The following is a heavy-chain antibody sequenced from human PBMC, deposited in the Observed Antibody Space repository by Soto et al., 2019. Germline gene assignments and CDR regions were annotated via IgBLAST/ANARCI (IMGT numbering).Heavy chain of an antibody. Sequence: QITLKESGPTLVKPTQTLTLTCTFSGFSLSTSGVGVGWIRQPPGKALEWLAAIYWDDDKRYSPSLKSRLTITKDTSTNQVVLRMTNMDPVDTATYYCAHRQGVTWFDPWGQGTLVTVSS. CDR2: IYWDDDK. CDR1: GFSLSTSGVG. D-gene: IGHD3-10*01. V-gene: IGHV2-5*02. J-gene: IGHJ5*02. CDR3: AHRQGVTWFDP.